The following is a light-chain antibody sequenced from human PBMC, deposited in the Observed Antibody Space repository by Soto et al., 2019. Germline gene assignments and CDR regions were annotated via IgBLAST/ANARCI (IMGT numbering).Light chain of an antibody. CDR1: QDISDY. CDR2: DAS. Sequence: DIQMTQSPSSLSASVGDRVTITCQASQDISDYLNWYQQKPGKAHKXLIYDASNLETGVPSRFSGSGSGTHFTFTISSLQPEDSETYYCQQYDDLPITFGQGTRLEI. J-gene: IGKJ5*01. CDR3: QQYDDLPIT. V-gene: IGKV1-33*01.